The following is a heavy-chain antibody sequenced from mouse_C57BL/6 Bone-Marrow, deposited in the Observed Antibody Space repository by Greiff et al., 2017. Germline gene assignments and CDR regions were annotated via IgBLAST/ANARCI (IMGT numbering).Heavy chain of an antibody. Sequence: QVQLQQSGPELVKPGASVKISCKASGYAFSSSWMNWVKQRPGKGLEWIGRIYPGDGDTNYNGKFKGKATLTADKSSSTAYMQLSSLTSEDSAVYFSARRQHITTVVATRGLYWYFDVWGTGTTVTVSS. D-gene: IGHD1-1*01. CDR3: ARRQHITTVVATRGLYWYFDV. V-gene: IGHV1-82*01. CDR2: IYPGDGDT. CDR1: GYAFSSSW. J-gene: IGHJ1*03.